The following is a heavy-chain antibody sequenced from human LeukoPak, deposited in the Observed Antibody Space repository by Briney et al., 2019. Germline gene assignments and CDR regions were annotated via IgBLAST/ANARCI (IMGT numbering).Heavy chain of an antibody. D-gene: IGHD6-19*01. CDR1: GYTFTAYA. CDR2: INTNTGNP. CDR3: AKYNSGWYRWFDP. J-gene: IGHJ5*02. Sequence: ASVKVSCKASGYTFTAYAMNWVRQAPGQGLEWMGWINTNTGNPTYAQGFTGRFVFSLDTSVSTAYLQISSLKAEDTAVYYCAKYNSGWYRWFDPWGQGTLVIVSS. V-gene: IGHV7-4-1*02.